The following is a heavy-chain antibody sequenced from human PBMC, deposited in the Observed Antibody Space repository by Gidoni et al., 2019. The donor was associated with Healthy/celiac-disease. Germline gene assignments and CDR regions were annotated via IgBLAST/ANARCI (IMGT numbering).Heavy chain of an antibody. CDR2: LNHSGST. J-gene: IGHJ4*02. CDR3: ARGLSYSSSWYGVGY. D-gene: IGHD6-13*01. V-gene: IGHV4-34*01. Sequence: YGGSFSGYYWSWIRQPPGKGLEWIGELNHSGSTNYNPSLKSRVTISVDTSKNQFSLKLSSVTAADTAVYYCARGLSYSSSWYGVGYWGQGTLVTVSS. CDR1: GGSFSGYY.